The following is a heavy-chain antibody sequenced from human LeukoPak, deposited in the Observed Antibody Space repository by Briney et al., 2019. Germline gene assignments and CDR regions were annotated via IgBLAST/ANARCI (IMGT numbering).Heavy chain of an antibody. V-gene: IGHV4-34*01. CDR1: GGSFSGYY. CDR3: ARHVRWFGVVIYHYFDY. CDR2: INHSGST. D-gene: IGHD3-3*01. J-gene: IGHJ4*02. Sequence: SETLSLTCAVYGGSFSGYYWSWIRQPPGKGLEWIGEINHSGSTNYNPSLKSRVTISVDPSKNQFSLKLSSVTAADTAVYYCARHVRWFGVVIYHYFDYWGQGTLVTVSS.